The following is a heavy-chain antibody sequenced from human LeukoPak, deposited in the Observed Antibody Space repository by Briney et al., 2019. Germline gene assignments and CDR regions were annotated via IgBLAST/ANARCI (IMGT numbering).Heavy chain of an antibody. CDR1: GFTFSSYW. CDR2: INSDGSST. D-gene: IGHD3-10*01. CDR3: ARDRRGNFDY. Sequence: GGSLRLSCAASGFTFSSYWTHWVRQAPGKGLVWVSRINSDGSSTSYADSVKGRFTISRDNAKNSLYLLMNSLRAEDTAAYFCARDRRGNFDYWGQGTLVTVSS. V-gene: IGHV3-74*01. J-gene: IGHJ4*02.